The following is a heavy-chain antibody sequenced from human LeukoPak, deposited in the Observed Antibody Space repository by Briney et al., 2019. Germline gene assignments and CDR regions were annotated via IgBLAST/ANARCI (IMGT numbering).Heavy chain of an antibody. Sequence: SETLSLTCNVSGGSISNYYWSWIRQPPGKGLEWIGYIYDSGSTNYNPSLKSRVTISVDTSKNKFSLKLSSVTAADTAVYYCARGGSYLGHCDYWGQGSLVTVSS. J-gene: IGHJ4*02. V-gene: IGHV4-59*01. CDR1: GGSISNYY. CDR3: ARGGSYLGHCDY. CDR2: IYDSGST. D-gene: IGHD1-26*01.